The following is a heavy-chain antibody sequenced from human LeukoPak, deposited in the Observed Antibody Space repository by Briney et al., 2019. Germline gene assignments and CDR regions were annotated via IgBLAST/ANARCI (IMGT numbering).Heavy chain of an antibody. J-gene: IGHJ4*01. D-gene: IGHD4-17*01. CDR3: ARDFNTVTGPLDV. V-gene: IGHV3-33*08. Sequence: GGSLGLSCAASGFTFSGYSMNWVRQAPGKGLEWVAAIWYDGSKKHCADAMKGRFTISRDNSKNTLYLQMDSLRAEDTAVYYCARDFNTVTGPLDVWGQGTLVTVSS. CDR2: IWYDGSKK. CDR1: GFTFSGYS.